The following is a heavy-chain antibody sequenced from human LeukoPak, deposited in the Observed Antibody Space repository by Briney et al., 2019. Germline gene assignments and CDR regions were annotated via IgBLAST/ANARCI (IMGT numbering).Heavy chain of an antibody. CDR1: GFIFSDYS. CDR2: ISSGGSTI. Sequence: GGSLRLSCAASGFIFSDYSMNWVRQAPGKGLEWVSYISSGGSTIYYADSVRGRFTISRDNAKKSLYLQMNSVRDEDTAVYYCVRGEATAVVPGCDYWGQGILVTVSS. J-gene: IGHJ4*02. V-gene: IGHV3-48*02. D-gene: IGHD5-18*01. CDR3: VRGEATAVVPGCDY.